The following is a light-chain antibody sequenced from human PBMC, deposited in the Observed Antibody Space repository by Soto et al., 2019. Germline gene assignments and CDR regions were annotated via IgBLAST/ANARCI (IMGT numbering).Light chain of an antibody. CDR1: QGISNY. J-gene: IGKJ4*01. CDR3: LQLNRYPLT. CDR2: SAS. Sequence: DIQLTQSPSLLSASVVDRFTISCRASQGISNYLAWYQQKPGKAPELLVYSASTLQSGVPSRFSGGGSETEFSLTIGTLQPEDFATYYCLQLNRYPLTFGGGTKVDIK. V-gene: IGKV1-9*01.